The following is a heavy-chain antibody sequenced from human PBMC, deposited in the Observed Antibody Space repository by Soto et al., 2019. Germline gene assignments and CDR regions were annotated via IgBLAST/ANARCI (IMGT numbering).Heavy chain of an antibody. CDR1: GGSVSRGPYY. D-gene: IGHD2-2*01. Sequence: KPSETLSFTCTVSGGSVSRGPYYWGWIRQPPGKGLEWIATTYDGESTYFNPSLRSRVTISVDTSKSQFSLKLKSVTAADTAVYYCARHLRPSVVVPGSLDLWGQGTLVTVSS. V-gene: IGHV4-39*01. CDR3: ARHLRPSVVVPGSLDL. CDR2: TYDGEST. J-gene: IGHJ5*02.